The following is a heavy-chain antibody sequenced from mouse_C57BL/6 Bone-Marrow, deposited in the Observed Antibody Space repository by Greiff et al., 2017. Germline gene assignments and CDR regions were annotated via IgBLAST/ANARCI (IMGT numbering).Heavy chain of an antibody. CDR3: AREKGYGNYYFDY. Sequence: QVQLQQSGAELVKPGASVKLSCKASGYTFTSYWMHWVKQRPGQGLEWIGMIHPNSGSTNYNEKFKSKATLTVDKSCSTAYMQLSSLTSEDSAGYYCAREKGYGNYYFDYWGQGTTLTVSS. J-gene: IGHJ2*01. CDR2: IHPNSGST. CDR1: GYTFTSYW. V-gene: IGHV1-64*01. D-gene: IGHD2-1*01.